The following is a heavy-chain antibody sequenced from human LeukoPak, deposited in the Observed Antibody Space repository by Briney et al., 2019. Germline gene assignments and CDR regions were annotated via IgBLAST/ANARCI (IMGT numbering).Heavy chain of an antibody. J-gene: IGHJ4*02. V-gene: IGHV3-33*08. CDR2: MWYDGSKE. Sequence: LPGGSLRLSCAASGFSFNNYWMSWVRQAPGKGLEWVAGMWYDGSKEDYADSVKGRFTISRDMSKNTLNLQMNSLRVEDTAMFYCARDLSFGSLDFRGQGTLVTVSS. D-gene: IGHD1-26*01. CDR3: ARDLSFGSLDF. CDR1: GFSFNNYW.